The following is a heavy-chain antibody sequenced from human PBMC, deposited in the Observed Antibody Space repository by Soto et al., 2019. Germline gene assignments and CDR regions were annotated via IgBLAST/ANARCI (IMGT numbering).Heavy chain of an antibody. CDR3: ASLYGDYVSY. J-gene: IGHJ4*02. Sequence: SATLSLTCTFSGGSISSSTYYWGWIRQPPGKGLEWIGTISYSGITYYNPSLKSRVTISVDTSNNQFSLKLSSVTAADTAVYYCASLYGDYVSYWGQGTLVTVS. V-gene: IGHV4-39*01. CDR2: ISYSGIT. D-gene: IGHD4-17*01. CDR1: GGSISSSTYY.